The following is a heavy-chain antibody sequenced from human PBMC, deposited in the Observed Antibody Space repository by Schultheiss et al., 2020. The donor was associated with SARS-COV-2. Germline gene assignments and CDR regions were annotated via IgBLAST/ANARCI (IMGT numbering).Heavy chain of an antibody. CDR2: ISYDGSYT. V-gene: IGHV3-30*01. CDR3: VRAFRGSYLSD. D-gene: IGHD1-26*01. Sequence: GESLKISCAASGFTFNSYPMHWARQPPGKGLEWVALISYDGSYTYYADSVKGRFTISRDNSNNTLYLQMNSLSGEDTALYHCVRAFRGSYLSDWGQGTLVTVSS. J-gene: IGHJ4*02. CDR1: GFTFNSYP.